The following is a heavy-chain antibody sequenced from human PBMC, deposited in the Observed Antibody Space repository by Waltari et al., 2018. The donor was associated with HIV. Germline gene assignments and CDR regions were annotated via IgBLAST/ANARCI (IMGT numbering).Heavy chain of an antibody. V-gene: IGHV1-2*02. Sequence: QVQLVQSGAEVTKPGASVKVSCKASGYTFTGYYMTWVRQAPGQGREWMGWINPKSDGTNYAQKFQGRVTMTRDTSTSTAYMELSRLRSDDTALYYCARDRIAVTGSYYYGMDVWGQGTTVTVSS. CDR3: ARDRIAVTGSYYYGMDV. D-gene: IGHD6-19*01. CDR2: INPKSDGT. J-gene: IGHJ6*02. CDR1: GYTFTGYY.